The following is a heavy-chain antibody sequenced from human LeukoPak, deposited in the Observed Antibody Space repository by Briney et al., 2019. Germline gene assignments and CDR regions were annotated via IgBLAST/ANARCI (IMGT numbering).Heavy chain of an antibody. J-gene: IGHJ6*02. CDR2: ISGSGDST. CDR1: GFTFSNYA. D-gene: IGHD4-23*01. V-gene: IGHV3-23*01. CDR3: AKDRRGGYGGNSDYYYGMDV. Sequence: GGSLRLSCAASGFTFSNYAMSWVRQAPGKGLEWVSSISGSGDSTYYADSVKGRFTISRDNSKNTLYLQMSSLRAEDTAVYYCAKDRRGGYGGNSDYYYGMDVRGQGTTVTVSS.